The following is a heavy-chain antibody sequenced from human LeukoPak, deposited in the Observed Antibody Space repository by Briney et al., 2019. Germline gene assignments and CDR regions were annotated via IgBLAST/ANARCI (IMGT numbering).Heavy chain of an antibody. CDR1: GGTFSSYA. J-gene: IGHJ3*02. V-gene: IGHV1-69*05. CDR3: ARASYSRGYYHDAFDI. D-gene: IGHD3-22*01. CDR2: IIPIFGTA. Sequence: SVKVSCKASGGTFSSYAISWVRQAPGQGLEWMGGIIPIFGTANYAQKFQGGVTITTDESTSTAYMELSSLRSEDAAVYYCARASYSRGYYHDAFDIWGQGTMVTVSS.